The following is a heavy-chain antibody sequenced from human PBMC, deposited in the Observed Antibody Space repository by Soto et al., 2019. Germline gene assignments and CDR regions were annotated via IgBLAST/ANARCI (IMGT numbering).Heavy chain of an antibody. D-gene: IGHD2-2*01. V-gene: IGHV3-23*01. CDR3: AKKPSDCSSTSCYVRPYGDYIDY. CDR1: GFTFSSYA. J-gene: IGHJ4*02. Sequence: PGGSLRLSCAASGFTFSSYAMSWVRQAPGKGLEWVSAISGSGGSTYYADSVKGRFTISRDNSKNTLYLQMNSLRAEDTAVYYCAKKPSDCSSTSCYVRPYGDYIDYWGQGTLVTVSS. CDR2: ISGSGGST.